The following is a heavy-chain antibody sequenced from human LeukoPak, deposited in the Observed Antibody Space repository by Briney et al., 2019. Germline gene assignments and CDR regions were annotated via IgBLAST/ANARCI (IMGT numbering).Heavy chain of an antibody. Sequence: GGSLRLSCAASGFRFSDYGIHWVRQAPGKGLEWVAFIRFDATIKYYTDSVKGRFTISRDNSKNTLYLQMNSLRAEDTAVYYCAKEREWGIQLSYYYMDVWGKGTTVTVSS. J-gene: IGHJ6*03. CDR2: IRFDATIK. V-gene: IGHV3-30*02. CDR1: GFRFSDYG. D-gene: IGHD5-18*01. CDR3: AKEREWGIQLSYYYMDV.